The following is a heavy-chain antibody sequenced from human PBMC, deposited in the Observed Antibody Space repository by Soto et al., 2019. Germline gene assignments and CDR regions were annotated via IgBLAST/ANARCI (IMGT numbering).Heavy chain of an antibody. CDR1: GYTFTSYG. Sequence: ASVKVSCKASGYTFTSYGISWVRQAPGQGLEWMGWISAYNGNTNYAQKLQGRVTMTTDTSTSTAYMELRSLRSDDTAVYYCARDQRNYDFWSGYFPYDAFDIWGQGTMVTVSS. J-gene: IGHJ3*02. D-gene: IGHD3-3*01. CDR2: ISAYNGNT. CDR3: ARDQRNYDFWSGYFPYDAFDI. V-gene: IGHV1-18*01.